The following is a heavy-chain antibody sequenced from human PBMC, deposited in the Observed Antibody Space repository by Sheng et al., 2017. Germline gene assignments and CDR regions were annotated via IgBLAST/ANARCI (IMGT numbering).Heavy chain of an antibody. CDR1: GYSISSGYY. V-gene: IGHV4-38-2*02. Sequence: QVQLQESGPGLVKPSETLSLTCTVSGYSISSGYYWGWIRQPPGKGLEWIGSIYHNGVTYYSPPLKSRVTISVDTSKNQFSLKLSSVTAADTAVYYCARGRSLDYWGQGNTGHRLL. CDR3: ARGRSLDY. J-gene: IGHJ4*01. CDR2: IYHNGVT.